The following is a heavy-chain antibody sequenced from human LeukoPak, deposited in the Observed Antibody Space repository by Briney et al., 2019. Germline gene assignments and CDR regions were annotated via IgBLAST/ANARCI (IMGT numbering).Heavy chain of an antibody. V-gene: IGHV4-34*01. CDR1: GVSFSGYY. CDR2: INHSGST. Sequence: SETLSLTCAVYGVSFSGYYWSWIRQPPGKGLEWIGEINHSGSTNYNPSFTSRVTMSVDRSRNQFSLKLTSVTAADTAVYYCARQKWEQQGRDYYFNGLDVWGPGTTVIVSS. D-gene: IGHD1/OR15-1a*01. CDR3: ARQKWEQQGRDYYFNGLDV. J-gene: IGHJ6*02.